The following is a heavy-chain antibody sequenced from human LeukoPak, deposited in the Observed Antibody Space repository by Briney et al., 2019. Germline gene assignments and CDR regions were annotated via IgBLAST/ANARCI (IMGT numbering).Heavy chain of an antibody. D-gene: IGHD2-8*01. J-gene: IGHJ4*02. Sequence: SETLSLTCTVSGGSISSSSYYWGWIRQPPGKGLEWIGSIYYSGSTYYNPSLKSRVTISVDTSKNQFSLKLSSVTAADTAVYYCARESEDIVLMVYAIYFDYWGQGTLVTVPS. V-gene: IGHV4-39*07. CDR1: GGSISSSSYY. CDR2: IYYSGST. CDR3: ARESEDIVLMVYAIYFDY.